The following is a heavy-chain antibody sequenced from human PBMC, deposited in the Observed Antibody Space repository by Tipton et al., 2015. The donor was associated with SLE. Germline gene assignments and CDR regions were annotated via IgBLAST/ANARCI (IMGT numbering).Heavy chain of an antibody. V-gene: IGHV4-31*03. Sequence: TLSLTCTVSRGSISSSSYYWGWIRQHPGKGLEWIGYISYSGSTYYNPSLESRLGMSIDTSNNQFSLKLSSVTAADTAVYYCATQKWAIDFWGQGALVAVSS. D-gene: IGHD2-8*01. CDR1: RGSISSSSYY. J-gene: IGHJ4*02. CDR3: ATQKWAIDF. CDR2: ISYSGST.